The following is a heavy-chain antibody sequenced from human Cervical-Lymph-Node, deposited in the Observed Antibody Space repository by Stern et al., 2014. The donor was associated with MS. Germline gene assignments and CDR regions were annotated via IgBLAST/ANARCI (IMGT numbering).Heavy chain of an antibody. D-gene: IGHD3-9*01. CDR1: GGSISSGSYY. Sequence: QVQLQESGPGLVKPSQTLSLTCTVSGGSISSGSYYWSWIRQPAGKGLEWIGRIYTSGSTNYNPSLKSRVTISVDTSKNQFSLKLGSVPAADTAVYYCARDCRLRYFDNYGMDVWGQGTTVTVSS. CDR2: IYTSGST. J-gene: IGHJ6*02. CDR3: ARDCRLRYFDNYGMDV. V-gene: IGHV4-61*02.